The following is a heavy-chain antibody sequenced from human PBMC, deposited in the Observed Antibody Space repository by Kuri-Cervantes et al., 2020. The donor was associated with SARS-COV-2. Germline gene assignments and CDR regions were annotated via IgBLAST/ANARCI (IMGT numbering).Heavy chain of an antibody. V-gene: IGHV4-39*01. CDR3: ARRTYYDSWSGYFDY. Sequence: SETLSLTCTVSGGSISSGSYYWGWIRQPPGKGLEWIGSIYYSGSTYYNPSLKSRVTISVDTSKNQFSLKLSSVTAADTAVYYCARRTYYDSWSGYFDYWGQGTLVTVSS. J-gene: IGHJ4*02. CDR2: IYYSGST. D-gene: IGHD3-3*01. CDR1: GGSISSGSYY.